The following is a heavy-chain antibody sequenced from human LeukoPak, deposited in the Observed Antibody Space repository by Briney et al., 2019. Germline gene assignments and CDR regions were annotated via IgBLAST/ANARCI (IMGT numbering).Heavy chain of an antibody. CDR1: GGSISSSSYY. J-gene: IGHJ3*02. V-gene: IGHV4-39*07. D-gene: IGHD3-10*01. Sequence: SETLSLTCTVSGGSISSSSYYWGWIRQPPGKGLEWIGSIYYSGSTYYNPSLKSRVTISVDTSTNQFSLKLTSVTAADTSVYYCARARAYYYGSGSRAFDIWGQGTLVTVSS. CDR3: ARARAYYYGSGSRAFDI. CDR2: IYYSGST.